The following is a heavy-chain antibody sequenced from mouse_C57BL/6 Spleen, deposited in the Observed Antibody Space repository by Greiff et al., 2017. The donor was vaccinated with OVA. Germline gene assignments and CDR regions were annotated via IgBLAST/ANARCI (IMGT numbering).Heavy chain of an antibody. CDR1: GYTFTSYD. CDR2: IYPGNGDT. V-gene: IGHV1-12*01. D-gene: IGHD2-2*01. J-gene: IGHJ4*01. Sequence: SGAELVRPGASVKMSCKASGYTFTSYDMHWVKQTPRQGLEWIGAIYPGNGDTSYNQKFKGQATLTVDKSSSTPYMQLGSLTSEDSAVYFCAVGGVTTNYYAMDYWGQGTSVTVSS. CDR3: AVGGVTTNYYAMDY.